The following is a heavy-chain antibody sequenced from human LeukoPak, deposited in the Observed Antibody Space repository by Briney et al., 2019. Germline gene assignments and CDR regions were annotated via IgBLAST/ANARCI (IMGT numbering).Heavy chain of an antibody. J-gene: IGHJ4*02. D-gene: IGHD6-25*01. V-gene: IGHV3-74*01. CDR1: GFTFSTYW. CDR3: ARDSSGWGFDY. CDR2: IRGDGSST. Sequence: GGSLSLSCAASGFTFSTYWMHWVRQAPGKGLVWVSGIRGDGSSTIYADSVKGRFTISRDNARNTLYLQVNSLRAEDTAVYYCARDSSGWGFDYWGQGSLVTVSS.